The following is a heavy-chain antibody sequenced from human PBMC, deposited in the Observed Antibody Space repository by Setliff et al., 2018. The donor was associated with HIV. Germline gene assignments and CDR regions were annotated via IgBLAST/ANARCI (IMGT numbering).Heavy chain of an antibody. D-gene: IGHD3-3*01. CDR3: VRGVQSPPHYSYYYMDV. CDR2: IIPILGVA. CDR1: RSTFNSHT. V-gene: IGHV1-69*02. J-gene: IGHJ6*03. Sequence: VASVKVSCKASRSTFNSHTINWVRQAPGQGLDWMGRIIPILGVANYAQRFQGKVTITADKSTSKAYMELTSLRFDDTAMYYCVRGVQSPPHYSYYYMDVWGEGTMVTVSS.